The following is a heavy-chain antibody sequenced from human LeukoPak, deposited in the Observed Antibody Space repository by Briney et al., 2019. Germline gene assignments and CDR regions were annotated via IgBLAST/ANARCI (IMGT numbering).Heavy chain of an antibody. V-gene: IGHV3-21*01. CDR2: IGSRNIYI. CDR3: ARDYDGEVAVPANWFAP. D-gene: IGHD2-15*01. J-gene: IGHJ5*02. Sequence: GGSLRLSCAASGLTFRTFGMNWVRQAPGKGLVWGSSIGSRNIYIYYADSVKGRFTISRDDARNSLYLQMNSLRAEDTAVYFCARDYDGEVAVPANWFAPWGQGTLVTVSS. CDR1: GLTFRTFG.